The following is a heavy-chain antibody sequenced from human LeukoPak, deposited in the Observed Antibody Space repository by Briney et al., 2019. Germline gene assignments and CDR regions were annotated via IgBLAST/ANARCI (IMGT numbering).Heavy chain of an antibody. D-gene: IGHD6-13*01. V-gene: IGHV4-59*01. CDR3: AGGSWYFDY. CDR1: GRSIGTYY. J-gene: IGHJ4*02. CDR2: IYYNGST. Sequence: SETLSLTCTVSGRSIGTYYWNWIRQPPGKGLEWIGYIYYNGSTNYNPSLKSRVTISVDTSKNRFSLKLSSVTAADTAVYYCAGGSWYFDYWGQGTLVTVSS.